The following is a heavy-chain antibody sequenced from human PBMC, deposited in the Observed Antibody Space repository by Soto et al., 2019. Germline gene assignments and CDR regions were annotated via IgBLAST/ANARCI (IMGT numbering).Heavy chain of an antibody. CDR1: GFTFSSYW. CDR3: ASPSSRYSSSPLDY. V-gene: IGHV3-7*01. D-gene: IGHD6-13*01. CDR2: IKQDGSEK. J-gene: IGHJ4*02. Sequence: GSLRLSCAASGFTFSSYWMSWVRQAPGKGLEGVANIKQDGSEKYYVDSVKGRFTISRDNAKNSLYLQMNSLRAEDTAVYYCASPSSRYSSSPLDYWGQGTLVTVSS.